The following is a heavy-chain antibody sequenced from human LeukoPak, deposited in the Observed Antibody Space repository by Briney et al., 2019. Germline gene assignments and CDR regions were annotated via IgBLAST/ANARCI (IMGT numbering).Heavy chain of an antibody. CDR1: GYTLTELS. D-gene: IGHD3-10*02. CDR2: FDPEDGET. Sequence: ASVKVSCKVSGYTLTELSMHWVRQAPGKGLEWMGGFDPEDGETIYAQKFQGRVTMTEDTSTDTAYMELSSLRSEDTAVYYCATDSVRGVITEYGMDVWGKGTTVTVPS. V-gene: IGHV1-24*01. CDR3: ATDSVRGVITEYGMDV. J-gene: IGHJ6*04.